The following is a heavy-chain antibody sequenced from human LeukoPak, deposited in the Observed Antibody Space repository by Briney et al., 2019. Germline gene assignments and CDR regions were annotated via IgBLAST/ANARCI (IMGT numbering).Heavy chain of an antibody. J-gene: IGHJ4*01. CDR2: ISSSSSTI. D-gene: IGHD3-10*01. Sequence: GGSLRLSCAASGFTFSSYGMNWVRQAPGKGLEWVSYISSSSSTIYYADSVKGRFTISRDNAKNSLYLQMNSLRAEDTAVYYCARNPYGSGSHNFDFWGHGTLVTVSS. CDR3: ARNPYGSGSHNFDF. V-gene: IGHV3-48*01. CDR1: GFTFSSYG.